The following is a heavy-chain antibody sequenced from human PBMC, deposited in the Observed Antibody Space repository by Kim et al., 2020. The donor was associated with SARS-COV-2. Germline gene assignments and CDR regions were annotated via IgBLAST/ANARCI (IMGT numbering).Heavy chain of an antibody. Sequence: GGSLRLSCAASGFTFSIYAMTWVRQAPGKGLEWVSTSGSGGSIAYADSVKGRFTISRDNSKNTLYLQMDSLRVEDTAVYYCASRFGSGSYGVYWGQGTLV. V-gene: IGHV3-23*01. J-gene: IGHJ4*02. D-gene: IGHD3-10*01. CDR2: SGSGGSI. CDR1: GFTFSIYA. CDR3: ASRFGSGSYGVY.